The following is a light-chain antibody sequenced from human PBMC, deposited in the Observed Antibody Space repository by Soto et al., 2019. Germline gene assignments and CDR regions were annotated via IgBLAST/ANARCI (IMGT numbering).Light chain of an antibody. Sequence: QAVVTQESSLTVSPGGTVTLTCGSSTGAVTSGHYPHWFQQKPGQAHLTLIYDTSNKHSWTPARFSGSLLGGKAALTLSGAQPEDEADYYCLLYYSDDVEFGGGTKLTVL. CDR2: DTS. CDR1: TGAVTSGHY. J-gene: IGLJ2*01. V-gene: IGLV7-46*01. CDR3: LLYYSDDVE.